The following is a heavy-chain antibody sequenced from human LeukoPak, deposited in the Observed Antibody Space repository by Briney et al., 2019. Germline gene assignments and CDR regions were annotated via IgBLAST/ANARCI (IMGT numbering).Heavy chain of an antibody. D-gene: IGHD1-7*01. Sequence: SETLSLTCTVSGGSISSYYWSWIRQPAGKGLEWIGRIYTSGSTNYNPSLKSRVTMSVDTSKNQFSLKLSSVTAADTAVYYCARDLPSITGTTSFDYWGQGTLVTVSS. CDR3: ARDLPSITGTTSFDY. CDR2: IYTSGST. V-gene: IGHV4-4*07. J-gene: IGHJ4*02. CDR1: GGSISSYY.